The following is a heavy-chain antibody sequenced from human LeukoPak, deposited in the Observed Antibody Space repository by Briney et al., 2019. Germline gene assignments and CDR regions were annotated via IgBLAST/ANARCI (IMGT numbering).Heavy chain of an antibody. CDR2: ISVYTANT. J-gene: IGHJ4*02. V-gene: IGHV1-18*01. CDR1: GYTFTNYG. CDR3: AKDRGWQYADYDTVAVEH. Sequence: ASVKVSCKASGYTFTNYGISWVRQAPGQGLEWMGWISVYTANTYYAQKFQARVTMTTDTSTRTAYMELRSLRSDDTAVYYCAKDRGWQYADYDTVAVEHWGQGTLVTVSS. D-gene: IGHD4-17*01.